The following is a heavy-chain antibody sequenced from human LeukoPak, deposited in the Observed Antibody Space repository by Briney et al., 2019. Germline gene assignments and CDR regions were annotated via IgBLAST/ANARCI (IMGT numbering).Heavy chain of an antibody. J-gene: IGHJ4*02. CDR2: ISAYNGNT. CDR1: GYTFTSYG. D-gene: IGHD3-22*01. V-gene: IGHV1-18*01. CDR3: AREHDSSGYWGYYFDY. Sequence: ASVKVSCKASGYTFTSYGISWVRQAPGQGLEWMGWISAYNGNTNYAQKLQGRVTMTTDTSTSTAYMELRSLRSDDTAVYYCAREHDSSGYWGYYFDYWGQGTLVTVSS.